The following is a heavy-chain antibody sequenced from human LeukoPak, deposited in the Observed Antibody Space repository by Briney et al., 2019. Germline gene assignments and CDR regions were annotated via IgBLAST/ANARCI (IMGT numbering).Heavy chain of an antibody. CDR1: GYTFTSYY. V-gene: IGHV1-2*02. Sequence: GASVKVSCKASGYTFTSYYMHWVRQAPGQGLEWMGWINPNSGGTNYAQKFQGRVTMTRDTSISTAYMELSRLRSDDTAVYYCARGGDYPEWDYYYMDVWGKGTTVTVSS. CDR3: ARGGDYPEWDYYYMDV. D-gene: IGHD4-17*01. CDR2: INPNSGGT. J-gene: IGHJ6*03.